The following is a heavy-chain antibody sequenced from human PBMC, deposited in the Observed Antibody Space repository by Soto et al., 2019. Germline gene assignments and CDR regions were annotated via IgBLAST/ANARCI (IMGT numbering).Heavy chain of an antibody. CDR2: IYYSGST. J-gene: IGHJ3*02. D-gene: IGHD3-22*01. CDR1: GGSISSYY. V-gene: IGHV4-59*01. Sequence: PSETLSLTCTVSGGSISSYYWSWIRQPPGKGLEWIGYIYYSGSTNYNPSLKSRVTISVDTSKNQFSLKLSSVTAAGTAVYYCARRDYYDSSGYDRLGDAFDIWGQGTMVTVSS. CDR3: ARRDYYDSSGYDRLGDAFDI.